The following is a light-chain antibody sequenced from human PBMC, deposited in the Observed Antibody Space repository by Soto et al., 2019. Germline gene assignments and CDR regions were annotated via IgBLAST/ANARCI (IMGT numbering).Light chain of an antibody. J-gene: IGLJ1*01. Sequence: QSALTQPASVSGSPGQSITISCTGTSSDVGNYKYVSWYQQHPGKAPKLMIYEVSNRPSGVSNRVSGSKSGNTASLTISGLQAEDETDYYCFSYTSSGTYGFGTGTKLTVL. CDR2: EVS. CDR3: FSYTSSGTYG. CDR1: SSDVGNYKY. V-gene: IGLV2-14*01.